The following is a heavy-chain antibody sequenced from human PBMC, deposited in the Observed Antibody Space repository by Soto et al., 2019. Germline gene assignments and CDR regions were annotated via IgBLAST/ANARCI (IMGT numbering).Heavy chain of an antibody. CDR3: AKDQGNTVVGASRGFGH. CDR1: GFTFSTYA. V-gene: IGHV3-23*01. J-gene: IGHJ4*02. D-gene: IGHD1-26*01. CDR2: ISGTGSGT. Sequence: RGSMRLSCGASGFTFSTYAMNWVRQAPGKGLEWLSLISGTGSGTYYADSVKGRFTISRDNSKNTLYLQMNSLRAEDTAVYYCAKDQGNTVVGASRGFGHWGQGTLVSVSS.